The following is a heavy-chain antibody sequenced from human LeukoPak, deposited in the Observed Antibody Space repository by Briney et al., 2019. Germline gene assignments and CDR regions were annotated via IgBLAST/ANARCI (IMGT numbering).Heavy chain of an antibody. J-gene: IGHJ3*01. D-gene: IGHD3-22*01. Sequence: SETLSLTCTVSGAYISNYYWTWVRQPAAQGLEWIGRLHASESTVYSPSLKSRVTMSMDTSKDQLSLTLTSVTAADSAIYYCVTLSSGAGFDVWGQGTVVTVSS. CDR3: VTLSSGAGFDV. CDR2: LHASEST. V-gene: IGHV4-4*07. CDR1: GAYISNYY.